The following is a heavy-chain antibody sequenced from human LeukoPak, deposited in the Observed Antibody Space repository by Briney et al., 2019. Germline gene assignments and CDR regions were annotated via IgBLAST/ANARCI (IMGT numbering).Heavy chain of an antibody. Sequence: GGSLRLSCAASGFTFSSYEMNWVRQAPGKGLEWVSYISSSGSTIYHADSVKGRFTISRDNAKNSLFLQMDSLRAEDTALYYCARAYRSSWHIKYWGQGTLVTVSS. CDR3: ARAYRSSWHIKY. CDR2: ISSSGSTI. V-gene: IGHV3-48*03. D-gene: IGHD6-13*01. CDR1: GFTFSSYE. J-gene: IGHJ4*02.